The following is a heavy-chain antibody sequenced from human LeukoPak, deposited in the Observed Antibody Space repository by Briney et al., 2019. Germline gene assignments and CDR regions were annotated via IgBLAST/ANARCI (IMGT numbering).Heavy chain of an antibody. CDR2: INPNSGGT. D-gene: IGHD2-21*01. CDR1: GYIFTDFY. CDR3: AREAGDNAFDI. V-gene: IGHV1-2*02. Sequence: GSSVKVSCKASGYIFTDFYMHWLRQAPGQGLEWMGWINPNSGGTNYAQKFQGRVTMTRDTSISTAYMEVSRLRSDDTAVYYCAREAGDNAFDIWGQGTMVTVSS. J-gene: IGHJ3*02.